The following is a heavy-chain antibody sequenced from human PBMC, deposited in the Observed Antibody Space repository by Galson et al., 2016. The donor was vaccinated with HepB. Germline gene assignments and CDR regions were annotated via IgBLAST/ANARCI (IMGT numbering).Heavy chain of an antibody. CDR3: VKDIGLTGTNDY. CDR2: INRDGTST. D-gene: IGHD1-20*01. Sequence: LRLSCAVSGLKFSDHALHWVRQAPGRRPAYVSAINRDGTSTYYADSVKGRFTISRDNSKNKLYLQMSSLRIEDTAKYFCVKDIGLTGTNDYWGQGTLVAVSS. V-gene: IGHV3-64D*09. J-gene: IGHJ4*02. CDR1: GLKFSDHA.